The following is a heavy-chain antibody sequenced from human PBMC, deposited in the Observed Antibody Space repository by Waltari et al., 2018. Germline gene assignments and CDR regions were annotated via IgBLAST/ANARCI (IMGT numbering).Heavy chain of an antibody. D-gene: IGHD6-19*01. Sequence: QLQLQESGPGLVKPSETLSLTCTVSGGSISSSSYYWGWIRQPPGKGLEWIGSIYYSGSTYYNPSLKSRVTRSVDTSKNQFSLKLSSVTAADTAVYYCARGHSSGWYFRGWFDPWGQGTLVTVSS. CDR3: ARGHSSGWYFRGWFDP. CDR1: GGSISSSSYY. J-gene: IGHJ5*02. CDR2: IYYSGST. V-gene: IGHV4-39*07.